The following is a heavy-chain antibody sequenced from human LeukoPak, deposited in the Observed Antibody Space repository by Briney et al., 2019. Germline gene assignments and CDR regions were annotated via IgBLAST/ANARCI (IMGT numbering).Heavy chain of an antibody. V-gene: IGHV3-23*01. D-gene: IGHD3-3*01. J-gene: IGHJ3*02. CDR1: GFTFNSYA. CDR2: ISAAGTT. Sequence: PEGSLRLSCSGSGFTFNSYAMNWVRQAPGKGLEWVSTISAAGTTKYADSVKGRFTISRDNSKNTLYLQMNSLRAEDTAVYYCAKRKRNYDFWSGYYDHDAFDIWGQGTMVTVSS. CDR3: AKRKRNYDFWSGYYDHDAFDI.